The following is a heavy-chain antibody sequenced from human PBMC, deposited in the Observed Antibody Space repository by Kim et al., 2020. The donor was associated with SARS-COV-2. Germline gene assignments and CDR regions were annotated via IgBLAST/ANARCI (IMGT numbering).Heavy chain of an antibody. CDR3: ARERRCKYCSSTSYPKKTNWFDP. CDR1: GYTFTSYD. V-gene: IGHV1-8*01. CDR2: MNPNSGNT. D-gene: IGHD2-2*01. Sequence: ASVKVSCKASGYTFTSYDINWVRQATGQGLEWMGWMNPNSGNTGYAQKFQGRVTMTRNTSISTAYMELSSLRSEDTAVYYCARERRCKYCSSTSYPKKTNWFDPWGQGTLVTVSS. J-gene: IGHJ5*02.